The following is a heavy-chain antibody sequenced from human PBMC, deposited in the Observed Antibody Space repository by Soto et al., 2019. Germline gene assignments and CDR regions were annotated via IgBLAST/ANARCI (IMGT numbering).Heavy chain of an antibody. V-gene: IGHV2-5*02. CDR3: ACAYRGAAAGKGESFDY. D-gene: IGHD6-13*01. Sequence: GSGPTLVNPTQTLTLTCTFSGFSLSTSGVGVGWIRQPPGKALEWLALIYWDDDKRYSPSLKSRLTITKDTSKNQVVLTMTNMDPVDTATYYCACAYRGAAAGKGESFDYWGQGTLVTVSS. J-gene: IGHJ4*02. CDR1: GFSLSTSGVG. CDR2: IYWDDDK.